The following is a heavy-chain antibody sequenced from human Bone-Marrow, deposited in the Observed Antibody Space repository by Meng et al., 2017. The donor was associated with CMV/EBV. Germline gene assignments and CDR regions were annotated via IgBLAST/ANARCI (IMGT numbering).Heavy chain of an antibody. Sequence: GESLKISCAASGFTFSSYAMHWVRQAPGKGLEWVSYISSSGSTIYYADSVKGRFTISRDNAKNSPYLQMNSLRAEDTAVYYCARGSLLYDIFTGYYNGGLDYWGQGTLVTVSS. D-gene: IGHD3-9*01. V-gene: IGHV3-48*03. CDR1: GFTFSSYA. J-gene: IGHJ4*02. CDR2: ISSSGSTI. CDR3: ARGSLLYDIFTGYYNGGLDY.